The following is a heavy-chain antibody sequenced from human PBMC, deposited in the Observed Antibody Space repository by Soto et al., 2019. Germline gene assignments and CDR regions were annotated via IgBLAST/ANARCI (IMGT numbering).Heavy chain of an antibody. CDR2: IHESGRP. V-gene: IGHV4-34*01. Sequence: QVQLQQWGAGLLKPSETLSLTCAVYGGSFSDYSWSWIRQPPGKGLEWIGEIHESGRPNYSPSLKNRVIILEDTSKSQFSLRLRSVTAADTAVYYCARGRSSYEMDVWGQGTTVTVSS. D-gene: IGHD3-10*01. CDR3: ARGRSSYEMDV. J-gene: IGHJ6*02. CDR1: GGSFSDYS.